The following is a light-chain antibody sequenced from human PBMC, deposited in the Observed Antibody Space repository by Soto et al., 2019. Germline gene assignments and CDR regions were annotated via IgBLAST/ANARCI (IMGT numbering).Light chain of an antibody. CDR2: KVS. J-gene: IGKJ5*01. CDR3: MQGTHWPIT. V-gene: IGKV2-30*02. CDR1: QSLVHSDGIAY. Sequence: DVVMTESPLSLPVTLGQPASISCRSNQSLVHSDGIAYFSWFQQRPGRSPRGXIYKVSNRDSGVPARFSGSGSGTDFALKISRVEAEDVGVYYCMQGTHWPITFGQGTRLEIK.